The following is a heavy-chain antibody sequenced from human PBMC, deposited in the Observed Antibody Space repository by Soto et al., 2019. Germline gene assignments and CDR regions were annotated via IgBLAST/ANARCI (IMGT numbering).Heavy chain of an antibody. CDR2: IYYSGST. J-gene: IGHJ6*02. D-gene: IGHD6-19*01. Sequence: SLTCTVSGGSISSYYWSWIRQPPGKGLEWIGYIYYSGSTNYNPSLKSRVTISVDTSKNQFSLKLSSVTAADTAVYYCARAVAGPFYYYYYGMDVWRQGTTVTVSS. CDR1: GGSISSYY. CDR3: ARAVAGPFYYYYYGMDV. V-gene: IGHV4-59*01.